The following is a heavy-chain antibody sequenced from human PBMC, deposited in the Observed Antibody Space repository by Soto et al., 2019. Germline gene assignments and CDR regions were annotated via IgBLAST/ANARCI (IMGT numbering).Heavy chain of an antibody. D-gene: IGHD2-2*01. CDR2: ISSSSSYI. V-gene: IGHV3-21*01. Sequence: LRLSCAASGFTFSSYSMNWVRQAPGKGLEWVSSISSSSSYIYYADSVKGRFTISRDNAKNSLYLQMNSLRAEDTAVYYCATEPPIVVVPAARSGYWGQGTLVTVSS. J-gene: IGHJ4*02. CDR1: GFTFSSYS. CDR3: ATEPPIVVVPAARSGY.